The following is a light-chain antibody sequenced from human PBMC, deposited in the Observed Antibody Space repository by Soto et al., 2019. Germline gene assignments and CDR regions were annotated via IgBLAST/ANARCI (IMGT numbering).Light chain of an antibody. Sequence: DIQMTQSPSSLSASVGDRVTITCRASQDISNYLAWYQQKPGKVPKFLINAASALQPGVPSRFSGSGSGTDFTLPISSLQPEDVATYYCQNYNSVPITFGGGTKVDIK. J-gene: IGKJ4*01. CDR2: AAS. CDR3: QNYNSVPIT. V-gene: IGKV1-27*01. CDR1: QDISNY.